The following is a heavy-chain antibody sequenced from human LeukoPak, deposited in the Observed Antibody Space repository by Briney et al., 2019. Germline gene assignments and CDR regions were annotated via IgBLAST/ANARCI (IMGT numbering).Heavy chain of an antibody. J-gene: IGHJ6*02. Sequence: SETLSLTCTVSGGSISSHYWSWIRQPPGKGLEWIGCMYHSGTTNYNPSLQSRVTISVDTSKNQFSLKLSSVTAADTAAYYCARAPSGALYYYGLDVWGQGTTVTVSS. CDR2: MYHSGTT. CDR3: ARAPSGALYYYGLDV. V-gene: IGHV4-59*08. CDR1: GGSISSHY. D-gene: IGHD4-17*01.